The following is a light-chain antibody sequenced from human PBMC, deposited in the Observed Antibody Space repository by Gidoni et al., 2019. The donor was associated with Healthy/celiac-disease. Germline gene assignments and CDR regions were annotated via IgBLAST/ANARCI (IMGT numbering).Light chain of an antibody. CDR2: AAS. V-gene: IGKV1-39*01. CDR1: QSISSY. J-gene: IGKJ3*01. Sequence: DPVTITCRASQSISSYLNWYQQKPGKAPKLLIYAASTLQSGVPSRFSGSRSGTDFTLTISSLQPEDCATYYCQQSYSTPFTFGPGTKVDIK. CDR3: QQSYSTPFT.